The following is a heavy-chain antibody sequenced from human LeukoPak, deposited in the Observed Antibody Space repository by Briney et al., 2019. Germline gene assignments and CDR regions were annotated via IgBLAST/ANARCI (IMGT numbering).Heavy chain of an antibody. V-gene: IGHV3-11*04. CDR2: ISSSGSTI. D-gene: IGHD3-22*01. CDR3: ARVSENYYDSSGYLGY. CDR1: GFTFSDYY. J-gene: IGHJ4*02. Sequence: GGSLRLSCAASGFTFSDYYMSWIRQAPGKGLEWVSYISSSGSTIYYADSVKGRFTISRDNAKNSLYLQMNSLRAEDTAVYYCARVSENYYDSSGYLGYWGQGTLVTVSS.